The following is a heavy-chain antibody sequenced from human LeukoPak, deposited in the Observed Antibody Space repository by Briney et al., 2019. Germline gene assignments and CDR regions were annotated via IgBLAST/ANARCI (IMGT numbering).Heavy chain of an antibody. CDR1: GFTFSSYA. J-gene: IGHJ4*02. CDR2: IYYSGST. V-gene: IGHV4-39*01. D-gene: IGHD6-19*01. CDR3: ARLSVSSGWADF. Sequence: GSLRLSCAASGFTFSSYAMSWVRQAPGKGLEWIGSIYYSGSTYYNPSLKSRVTISVDTSKNQFSLNLSSVTAADTAVYYCARLSVSSGWADFWGQGTLVTVSS.